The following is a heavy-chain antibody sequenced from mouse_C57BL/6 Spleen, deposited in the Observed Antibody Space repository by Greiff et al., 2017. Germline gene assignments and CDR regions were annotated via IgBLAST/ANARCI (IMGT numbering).Heavy chain of an antibody. CDR1: GYTFTSYW. CDR3: ARRGIDAMDY. V-gene: IGHV1-52*01. J-gene: IGHJ4*01. Sequence: VQLQQPGAELVRPGSSVKLSCKASGYTFTSYWMHWVKQRPIQGLEWIGNIDPSDSETHYNQKFKDKATLTVDKSSSTAYMQLSSLTTENSAVYYYARRGIDAMDYWGQGTSVTVSS. CDR2: IDPSDSET.